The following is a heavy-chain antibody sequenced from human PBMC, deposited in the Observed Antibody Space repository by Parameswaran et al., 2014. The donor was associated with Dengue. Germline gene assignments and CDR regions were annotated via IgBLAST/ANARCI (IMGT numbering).Heavy chain of an antibody. J-gene: IGHJ4*02. Sequence: SETLSLTCTVSGGSISSYYWGWIRQPPGKGLEWIGSIYYSGSTYYNPSLKSRVTISVDTSKNQFSLKLSSVTAADTAVYYCSLAVAGYIDYWGQGTLVTVSS. CDR2: IYYSGST. D-gene: IGHD6-19*01. CDR1: GGSISSYY. CDR3: SLAVAGYIDY. V-gene: IGHV4-39*01.